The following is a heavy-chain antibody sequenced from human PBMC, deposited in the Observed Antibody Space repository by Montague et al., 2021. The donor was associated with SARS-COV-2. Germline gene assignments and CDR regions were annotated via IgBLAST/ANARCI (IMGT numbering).Heavy chain of an antibody. Sequence: TLSLTCTVSGGSISSGGYYWSWIRQPPGKGLEWIGYIYYGGYTYYNPSLKSRVTISVDTSKNQFSLNLSSVTAADTAVYYCARDAIGAAGGYGMDVWGQGTTVTVSS. D-gene: IGHD2-2*01. CDR1: GGSISSGGYY. CDR2: IYYGGYT. V-gene: IGHV4-31*03. CDR3: ARDAIGAAGGYGMDV. J-gene: IGHJ6*02.